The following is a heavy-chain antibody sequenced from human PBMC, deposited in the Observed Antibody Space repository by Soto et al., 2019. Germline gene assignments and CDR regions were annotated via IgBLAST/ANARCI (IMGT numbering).Heavy chain of an antibody. Sequence: EVQLVESGGGLVQPGESLRLSCAASGSTFSDYWMHWVRQAPGKGLEYVSGIGSNGGSTYSANSVKGRFTISRDNSKNTLFLQKVSLRAEDMAVYYCARDGLGSLSYHYYYYMDVWGKGTTVTVSS. CDR1: GSTFSDYW. CDR2: IGSNGGST. D-gene: IGHD2-8*01. CDR3: ARDGLGSLSYHYYYYMDV. J-gene: IGHJ6*03. V-gene: IGHV3-64*01.